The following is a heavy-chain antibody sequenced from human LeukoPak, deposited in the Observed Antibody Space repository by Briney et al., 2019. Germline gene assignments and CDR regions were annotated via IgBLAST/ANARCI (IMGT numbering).Heavy chain of an antibody. Sequence: GGSLRLSCAASGFTFSSYAMHWVRQAPGKGLEWVAVISYDGSNKYYADSVKGRFTISRDNSKNTLYLQMNSLRAEDTAVYYCARDVQGIQLWLRYYYYYGMDVWGQGTTVTVSS. D-gene: IGHD5-18*01. J-gene: IGHJ6*02. CDR1: GFTFSSYA. CDR2: ISYDGSNK. CDR3: ARDVQGIQLWLRYYYYYGMDV. V-gene: IGHV3-30-3*01.